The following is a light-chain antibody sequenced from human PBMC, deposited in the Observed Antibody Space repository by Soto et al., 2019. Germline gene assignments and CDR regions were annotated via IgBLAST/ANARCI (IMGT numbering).Light chain of an antibody. CDR1: SSDVGGYNR. CDR2: DVS. V-gene: IGLV2-18*02. Sequence: QSVLTQPPSGSGSPGQSVTISCTGTSSDVGGYNRVSWYQQPPGTAPKLMIYDVSNRPSGVPDRFSGSKSGNTASLTISGLQAEDEADYYCSSYTSSSTYVFGTGTKVTVL. CDR3: SSYTSSSTYV. J-gene: IGLJ1*01.